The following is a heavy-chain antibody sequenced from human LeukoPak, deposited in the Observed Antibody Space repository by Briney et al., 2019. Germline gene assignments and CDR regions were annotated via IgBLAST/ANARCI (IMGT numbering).Heavy chain of an antibody. CDR2: IGDTGSNI. V-gene: IGHV3-23*01. Sequence: GGSLRLSCAASGFSFHNYAMSWVRQAPGKGLEWVSSIGDTGSNIHYTDSAKGRFTISRDNSKNTLFLQMSSLRAEDTAVYYCAKSASDWTRSGFDVWGKGTTVTVSS. D-gene: IGHD2-21*02. CDR3: AKSASDWTRSGFDV. CDR1: GFSFHNYA. J-gene: IGHJ6*04.